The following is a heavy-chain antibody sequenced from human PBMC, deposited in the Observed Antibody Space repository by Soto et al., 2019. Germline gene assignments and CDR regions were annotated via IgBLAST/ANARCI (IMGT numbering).Heavy chain of an antibody. J-gene: IGHJ3*02. CDR3: ASLTDYEFWNGDDAFDI. CDR1: GGSISSGGYY. V-gene: IGHV4-31*03. D-gene: IGHD3-3*01. Sequence: SETLSLTCTVSGGSISSGGYYWSWIRQHPGKGLEWIGYIYYSGSTYYNPSLKSRVTISVDTSKDQFSLKLSSVTAADTAVYYCASLTDYEFWNGDDAFDIWGQGTMVTVSS. CDR2: IYYSGST.